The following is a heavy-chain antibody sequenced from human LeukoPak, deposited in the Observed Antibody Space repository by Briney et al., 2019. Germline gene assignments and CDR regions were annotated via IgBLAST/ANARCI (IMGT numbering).Heavy chain of an antibody. CDR1: GFTFSSYG. Sequence: GGSLRLSCAASGFTFSSYGMHWVRQAPGKGLEWVAVISYDGSNKYYADSVKGRFTISRDNSKNTLYLQMNSLRAEDTAVYYCANHFYNLAAWGEGTLVTVSS. J-gene: IGHJ5*02. CDR2: ISYDGSNK. CDR3: ANHFYNLAA. D-gene: IGHD1-14*01. V-gene: IGHV3-30*18.